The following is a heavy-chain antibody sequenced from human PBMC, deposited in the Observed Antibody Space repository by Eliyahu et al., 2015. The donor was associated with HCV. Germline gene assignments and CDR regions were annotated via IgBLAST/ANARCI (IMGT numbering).Heavy chain of an antibody. CDR3: ATGIAVAASGPFDY. Sequence: QVQLVHSGAEVKKPGASVKXSCKASGYTFADYYMHWVRQAPGQGLEWMGWINPNSGATNYARNFQGRVTMTRDMSISTAYMELSTLRSDDTAVYYCATGIAVAASGPFDYWGQGTLVTVSS. V-gene: IGHV1-2*02. J-gene: IGHJ4*02. CDR1: GYTFADYY. CDR2: INPNSGAT. D-gene: IGHD6-19*01.